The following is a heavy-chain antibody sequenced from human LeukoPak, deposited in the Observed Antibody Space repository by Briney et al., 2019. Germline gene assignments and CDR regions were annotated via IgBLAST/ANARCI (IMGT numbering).Heavy chain of an antibody. D-gene: IGHD1-26*01. V-gene: IGHV4-59*08. CDR3: ARRLYESGSPHDAFDI. CDR1: GGPISSYY. J-gene: IGHJ3*02. CDR2: IYYSGST. Sequence: SETLSLTCTVSGGPISSYYWSWIRQPPGKGLEWIGYIYYSGSTNYNPSLKSRVTISVDTSKNQFSLKLSSVTAADTAVYYCARRLYESGSPHDAFDIWGQGTMVNVSS.